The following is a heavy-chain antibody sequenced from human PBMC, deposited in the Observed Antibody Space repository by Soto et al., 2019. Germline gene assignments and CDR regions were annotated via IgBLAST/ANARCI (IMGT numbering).Heavy chain of an antibody. V-gene: IGHV1-8*01. CDR3: AREEDCRRKSWFDP. Sequence: ASVKVSCKASGYTFTRYDINWVRQATGQGLEWMGWMNPNSGNTGYAQKFQGRVTMTRNTSISTAYMELSSLRSEDTAVYYCAREEDCRRKSWFDPWGQGTLVTVSS. D-gene: IGHD2-21*02. J-gene: IGHJ5*02. CDR2: MNPNSGNT. CDR1: GYTFTRYD.